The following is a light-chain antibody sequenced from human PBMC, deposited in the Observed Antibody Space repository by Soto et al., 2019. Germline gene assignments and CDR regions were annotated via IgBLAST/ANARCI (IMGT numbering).Light chain of an antibody. V-gene: IGKV1-39*01. CDR2: DAS. Sequence: DVQMTQSPSSLSASEGDRVTITCRASQNINTYLNWVQQKPGKAPKLLIYDASSLQTGVPSRFSGSGSGTDFSLTISSLQPEDFATYYCQQSYSTPPWTFCQGSKVDVK. J-gene: IGKJ1*01. CDR3: QQSYSTPPWT. CDR1: QNINTY.